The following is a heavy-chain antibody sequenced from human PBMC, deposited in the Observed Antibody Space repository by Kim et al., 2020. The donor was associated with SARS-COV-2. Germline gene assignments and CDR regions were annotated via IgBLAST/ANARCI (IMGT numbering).Heavy chain of an antibody. CDR3: AKESGSGSYYAWTYYYYGMDV. CDR1: GFTFNSYG. J-gene: IGHJ6*02. Sequence: GGSLRLSCAASGFTFNSYGMHWVRQAPGKGLEWVAVISYDGSNKYYADSVKCRFTISRDNSKNTLYLQMNSLRAEDTAVYYCAKESGSGSYYAWTYYYYGMDVWGQGTTVTVSS. V-gene: IGHV3-30*18. D-gene: IGHD3-10*01. CDR2: ISYDGSNK.